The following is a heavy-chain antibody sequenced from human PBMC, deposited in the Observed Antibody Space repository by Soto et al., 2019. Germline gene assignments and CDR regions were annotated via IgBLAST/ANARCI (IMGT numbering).Heavy chain of an antibody. CDR2: IYYSGST. J-gene: IGHJ6*02. Sequence: SETLSLTCTVSGGSISSYYWSWIRQPPGKGLEWIGYIYYSGSTNYNPSLKSRVTISVGTSKNQFSLKLSSVTAADTAVYYCARGAIFGGYGMDVWGQGTTVTVSS. V-gene: IGHV4-59*01. D-gene: IGHD3-3*01. CDR1: GGSISSYY. CDR3: ARGAIFGGYGMDV.